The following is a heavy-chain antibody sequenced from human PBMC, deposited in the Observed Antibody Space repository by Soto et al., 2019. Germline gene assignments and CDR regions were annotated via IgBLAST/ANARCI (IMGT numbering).Heavy chain of an antibody. V-gene: IGHV3-21*01. D-gene: IGHD3-9*01. CDR1: GVTFITFR. CDR3: TRGFDWPVAFDY. Sequence: PGGSLRLSCAASGVTFITFRMNWVRQAPGKGLEWVASISRTTGYTCYADSVKGRFTISRDNTKNSLSLQMDSLGTEDTAVYYCTRGFDWPVAFDYWGQGTQVTVSS. J-gene: IGHJ4*02. CDR2: ISRTTGYT.